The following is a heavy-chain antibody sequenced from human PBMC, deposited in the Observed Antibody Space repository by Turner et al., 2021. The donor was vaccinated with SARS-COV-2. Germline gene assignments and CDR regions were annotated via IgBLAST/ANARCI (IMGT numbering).Heavy chain of an antibody. CDR3: ASLYGAVSHYYGLDV. Sequence: EVQLVESGGGLVKPGGFLRPSCVASGFDFSSFSINWVRQAPGKGLEWVSSISDDGTYVDYADSVKGRFTISRDNAKNSLFLEMNSLRGEDTAVYYCASLYGAVSHYYGLDVWGQGTTVTVSS. CDR1: GFDFSSFS. V-gene: IGHV3-21*01. D-gene: IGHD4-17*01. J-gene: IGHJ6*02. CDR2: ISDDGTYV.